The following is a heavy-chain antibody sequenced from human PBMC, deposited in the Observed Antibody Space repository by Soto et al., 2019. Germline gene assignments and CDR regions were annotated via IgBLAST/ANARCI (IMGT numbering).Heavy chain of an antibody. CDR3: VRLIGNSWLDF. Sequence: SQTLSRTCAICGDSVSSSSVTWNWIRQSPSRGLEWLGRTYYRSKWYNDYAESVKSRITINPDTSKNQFSLHLNSVTPEDTAVYYCVRLIGNSWLDFWGQGTLVPVSS. V-gene: IGHV6-1*01. J-gene: IGHJ5*01. CDR2: TYYRSKWYN. D-gene: IGHD1-26*01. CDR1: GDSVSSSSVT.